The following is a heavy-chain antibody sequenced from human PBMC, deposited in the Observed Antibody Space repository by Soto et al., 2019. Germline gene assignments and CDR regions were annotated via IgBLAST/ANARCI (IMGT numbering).Heavy chain of an antibody. CDR3: ARGGSSSSNPGYNWSDP. J-gene: IGHJ5*02. V-gene: IGHV1-69*13. CDR1: GGTFSSYA. Sequence: SVKVSCKASGGTFSSYAISWVRQAPGQGLEWMGGIIPIFGTANYAQKFQGRVTITADESTSTAYMELSSLRSEDTAVYYCARGGSSSSNPGYNWSDPWGQGTLVTVSS. CDR2: IIPIFGTA. D-gene: IGHD6-6*01.